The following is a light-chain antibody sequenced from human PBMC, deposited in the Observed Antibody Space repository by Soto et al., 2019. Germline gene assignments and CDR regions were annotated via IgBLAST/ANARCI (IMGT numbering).Light chain of an antibody. CDR1: QGIRND. J-gene: IGKJ1*01. Sequence: AIQMTQSPSSLSASVGDRVTITCRASQGIRNDLGWYQQKPGKAPKLLIYAASSLQSGVPSRFSGSGSGTEFTLTISSLQPDDFATYYCQQCNSYSSWTFGQGTKVDI. CDR3: QQCNSYSSWT. V-gene: IGKV1-6*01. CDR2: AAS.